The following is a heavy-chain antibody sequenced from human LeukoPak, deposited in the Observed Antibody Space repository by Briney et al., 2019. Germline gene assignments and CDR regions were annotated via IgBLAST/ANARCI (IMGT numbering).Heavy chain of an antibody. Sequence: ASVKVSCKVSGYTFTDYYMHWVQQAPGKGLEWMGLVDPEDGETIYAEKFQGRVTITADTSTDTAYMELSSLRSEDTAVYYCATEASYYCDSSGYSSSFDYWGQGTLVTVSS. CDR3: ATEASYYCDSSGYSSSFDY. CDR1: GYTFTDYY. V-gene: IGHV1-69-2*01. CDR2: VDPEDGET. D-gene: IGHD3-22*01. J-gene: IGHJ4*02.